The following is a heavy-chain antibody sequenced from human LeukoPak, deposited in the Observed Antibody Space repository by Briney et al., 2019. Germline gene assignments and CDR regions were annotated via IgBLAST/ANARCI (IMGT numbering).Heavy chain of an antibody. CDR3: AKDSRIHIRYFDWLLWAESEYYFDY. Sequence: PGRSLRLSCAASGFTFSSYGMHWVRQAPGKGLEWAAVISYDGSNKYYADSVKGRFTISRDSSKNTLYLQMNSLRAEDTAVYYCAKDSRIHIRYFDWLLWAESEYYFDYWGQGTLVTVSS. CDR2: ISYDGSNK. V-gene: IGHV3-30*18. D-gene: IGHD3-9*01. J-gene: IGHJ4*02. CDR1: GFTFSSYG.